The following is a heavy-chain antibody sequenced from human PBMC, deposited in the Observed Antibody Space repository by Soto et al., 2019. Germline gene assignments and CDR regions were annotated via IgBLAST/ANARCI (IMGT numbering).Heavy chain of an antibody. CDR1: GFSLSTSGVG. J-gene: IGHJ4*02. CDR2: IYWDDNN. CDR3: AHTRTGYFDS. Sequence: QITLKESGPTLVKPTQTLTLTCTFSGFSLSTSGVGVGWIRQPPGKALEWLALIYWDDNNTYSPSLKTRLTITKDTSKNQVVLRMTNMDPADTATYYCAHTRTGYFDSWGQGTLVTVSS. V-gene: IGHV2-5*02. D-gene: IGHD3-10*01.